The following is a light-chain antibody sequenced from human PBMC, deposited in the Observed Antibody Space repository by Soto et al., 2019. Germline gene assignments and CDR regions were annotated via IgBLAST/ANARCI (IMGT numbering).Light chain of an antibody. CDR1: QSVSSN. J-gene: IGKJ1*01. CDR3: QQYNNWPRT. CDR2: GAS. Sequence: IVLTQSPATLSVSPGERATLSCRASQSVSSNLAWHQQRPGQAPRLLIYGASSRATGIPDRFSGSGSGTEFTLTISSLQSEDFAVYYCQQYNNWPRTFGQGTKVDIK. V-gene: IGKV3D-15*01.